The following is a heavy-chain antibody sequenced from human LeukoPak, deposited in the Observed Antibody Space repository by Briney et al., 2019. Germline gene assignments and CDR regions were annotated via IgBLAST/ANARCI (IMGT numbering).Heavy chain of an antibody. V-gene: IGHV1-69*04. CDR3: AREGYCGGDCYQIVDY. J-gene: IGHJ4*02. CDR2: VIPILGIA. D-gene: IGHD2-21*02. Sequence: ASVKVSCKASGGTFSSYAISWVRQAPGQGLELMGRVIPILGIANYAQKFQGRVTITADKSTSTAYMELSGLRSEDTAVYYCAREGYCGGDCYQIVDYWGQGTLVTVSS. CDR1: GGTFSSYA.